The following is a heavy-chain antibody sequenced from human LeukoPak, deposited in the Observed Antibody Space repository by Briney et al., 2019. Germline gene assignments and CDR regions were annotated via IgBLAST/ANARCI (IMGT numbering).Heavy chain of an antibody. J-gene: IGHJ4*02. CDR3: ARDTRSYDKSGFYYFDY. D-gene: IGHD3-22*01. CDR1: GAAITNFY. V-gene: IGHV4-59*01. Sequence: PSETLSLTCPVSGAAITNFYWNWIRQPPGKGLEWIGYTRYSGSTNYNPSLKGRVTISIDTSKNQFSLKLSSVTAADTAVYYCARDTRSYDKSGFYYFDYWGQGTLVTVSS. CDR2: TRYSGST.